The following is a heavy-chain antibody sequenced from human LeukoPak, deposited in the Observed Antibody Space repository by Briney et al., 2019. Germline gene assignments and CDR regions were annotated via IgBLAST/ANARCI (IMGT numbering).Heavy chain of an antibody. D-gene: IGHD6-13*01. V-gene: IGHV4-59*01. Sequence: SETLSLTCTVSGGSISSYYWSWLRQPPGKGLEWIGYMHYTGSTKYNRSLRGRVIMSVDTSKGQSSLRLSPVTAADTAVYFCARGVTAAGSSWGQGTLVTVSS. CDR1: GGSISSYY. CDR3: ARGVTAAGSS. CDR2: MHYTGST. J-gene: IGHJ5*02.